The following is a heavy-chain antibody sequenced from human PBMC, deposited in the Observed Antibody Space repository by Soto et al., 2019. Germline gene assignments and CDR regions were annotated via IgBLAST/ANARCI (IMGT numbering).Heavy chain of an antibody. J-gene: IGHJ6*03. Sequence: GGSLRLSCTASGFTFGDYAMSWFRQAPGKGLEWVGFIRSKAYGGTTEYAASVKGRFTISRDDSKSIAYLQMNSLKTEDTAVYYCTSGDYYGSGRARQANYYYYYYMDVWGKGTTVTVSS. CDR1: GFTFGDYA. CDR2: IRSKAYGGTT. D-gene: IGHD3-10*01. CDR3: TSGDYYGSGRARQANYYYYYYMDV. V-gene: IGHV3-49*03.